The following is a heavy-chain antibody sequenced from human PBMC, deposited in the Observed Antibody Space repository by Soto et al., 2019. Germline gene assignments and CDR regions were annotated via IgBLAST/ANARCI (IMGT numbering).Heavy chain of an antibody. CDR2: ISGYSGST. J-gene: IGHJ4*02. Sequence: QVQLVQSGAEVKKPGASVKVSCKASDYTFTRNGISWVRQAPGQGLEWMGWISGYSGSTNYAQKFQGRVTMTTATPTSTGYMEVRSPRSDDTAVYYCATFYRRGWPRGHLDNWGQGPLVTVSS. D-gene: IGHD6-19*01. CDR1: DYTFTRNG. V-gene: IGHV1-18*01. CDR3: ATFYRRGWPRGHLDN.